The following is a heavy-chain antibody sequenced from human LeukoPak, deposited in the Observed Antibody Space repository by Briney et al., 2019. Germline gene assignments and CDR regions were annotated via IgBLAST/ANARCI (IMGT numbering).Heavy chain of an antibody. Sequence: GGSLRLSCAASGFTVIDSYMTWVRQAPGKGLDWVSTIYSDDRTYYADSVKGRFTISRDNSKNTLFLQMNSLRAEDTAVYYCARDERASGGYYTSVDWGQGTLVTVSS. J-gene: IGHJ4*02. CDR2: IYSDDRT. CDR3: ARDERASGGYYTSVD. D-gene: IGHD3-3*01. CDR1: GFTVIDSY. V-gene: IGHV3-53*01.